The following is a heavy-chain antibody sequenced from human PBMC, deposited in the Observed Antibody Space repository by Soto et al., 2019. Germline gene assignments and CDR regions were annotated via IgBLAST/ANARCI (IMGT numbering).Heavy chain of an antibody. V-gene: IGHV4-30-4*01. CDR1: GGSISSLDYY. CDR3: ARETPQTTIASFDS. CDR2: IYYSGST. J-gene: IGHJ4*02. D-gene: IGHD2-15*01. Sequence: QVQLQESGPGLVKPSQTLPLTCTVSGGSISSLDYYWSWIRQPPGKGREWIGYIYYSGSTYYNPALKRRVTISVDTSKNQFSLKLNSVAAADTAVYYCARETPQTTIASFDSWGQGTLVTVPS.